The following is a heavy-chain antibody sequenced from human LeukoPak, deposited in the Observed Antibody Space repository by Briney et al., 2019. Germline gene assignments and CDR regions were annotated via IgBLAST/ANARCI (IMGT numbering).Heavy chain of an antibody. CDR2: ITSSGSTI. J-gene: IGHJ4*02. CDR1: GFTFSDYY. CDR3: ARPYHYYYDSSGYI. V-gene: IGHV3-11*01. Sequence: GGSLRLSCAASGFTFSDYYMSWIRQAPGKGLEWVSYITSSGSTIYYADSVKGGFTISRDNAKNSLYLQMNSLRAEDTAVYYCARPYHYYYDSSGYIWGQGTLVTVSS. D-gene: IGHD3-22*01.